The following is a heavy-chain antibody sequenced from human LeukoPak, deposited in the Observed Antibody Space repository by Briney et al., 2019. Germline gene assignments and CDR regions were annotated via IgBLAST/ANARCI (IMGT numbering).Heavy chain of an antibody. V-gene: IGHV3-53*01. J-gene: IGHJ4*02. CDR2: IYRNGET. Sequence: PGGSLRLSCAVSGFTVSSYYMSWVRQAPGKGLEWVSVIYRNGETNYADSVKGRFTISRDNAKNSLYLQMNSLRAEDTAVYYCASNPIFGRWKDYWGQGTLVTVSS. CDR1: GFTVSSYY. D-gene: IGHD3-3*01. CDR3: ASNPIFGRWKDY.